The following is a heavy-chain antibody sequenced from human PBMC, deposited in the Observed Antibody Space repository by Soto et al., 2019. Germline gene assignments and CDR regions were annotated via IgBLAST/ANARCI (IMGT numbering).Heavy chain of an antibody. CDR1: GFTFSSYA. J-gene: IGHJ4*02. CDR2: ISSNGGKT. D-gene: IGHD4-4*01. CDR3: VKVLGVSTVTHAYFDS. Sequence: LRLSCSASGFTFSSYAMHWVRQAPGKGLEYVSTISSNGGKTYYADSVKARFTISRDNSKNTLYLQMSSLRAEDTAVYCCVKVLGVSTVTHAYFDSWGQGTLVTVSS. V-gene: IGHV3-64D*06.